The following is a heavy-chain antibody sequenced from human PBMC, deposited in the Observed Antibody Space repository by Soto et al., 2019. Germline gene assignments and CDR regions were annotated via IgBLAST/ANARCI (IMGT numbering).Heavy chain of an antibody. CDR1: GGTFSSYA. D-gene: IGHD3-10*01. J-gene: IGHJ5*02. V-gene: IGHV1-69*13. CDR3: ARLIRGGPGWFDP. Sequence: SVKVSCKASGGTFSSYAISWVRQAPGQGLEWMGGIIPIFGTANYAQKFQGRVTITADESTSTAYMELSSLRSEDTAVYYCARLIRGGPGWFDPWGRGTLVTVSS. CDR2: IIPIFGTA.